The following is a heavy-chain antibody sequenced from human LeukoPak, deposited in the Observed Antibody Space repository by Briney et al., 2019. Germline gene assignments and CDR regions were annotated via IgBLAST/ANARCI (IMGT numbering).Heavy chain of an antibody. J-gene: IGHJ6*03. CDR3: ARHRRWRYYYYMDV. V-gene: IGHV4-34*01. CDR1: GGSFSGYY. D-gene: IGHD4-23*01. CDR2: INHSGST. Sequence: TSETLSLTCAVYGGSFSGYYWSWIRQPPGKGLEWIGEINHSGSTNYNPSLQSRVTISVDTSKNQFSLKLSSVTATDTAVYYCARHRRWRYYYYMDVWGKGTTVTISS.